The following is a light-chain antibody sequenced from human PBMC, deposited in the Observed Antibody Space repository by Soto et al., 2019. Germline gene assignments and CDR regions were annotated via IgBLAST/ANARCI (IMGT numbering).Light chain of an antibody. V-gene: IGKV1-17*01. Sequence: DIQMTQSPPSLSASVGDRVTITCRASQDVSNDLGWFQQKPGKAPKRLIFGASNLESGVPSRFSGSGSGTDFTLTISSLQPEDFATYYCQQANSFPRTFGQGTKVEIK. J-gene: IGKJ1*01. CDR3: QQANSFPRT. CDR2: GAS. CDR1: QDVSND.